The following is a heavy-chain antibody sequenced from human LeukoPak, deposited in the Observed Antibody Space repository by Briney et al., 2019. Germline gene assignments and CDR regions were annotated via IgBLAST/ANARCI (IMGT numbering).Heavy chain of an antibody. CDR2: INHSGST. J-gene: IGHJ6*03. Sequence: SETLSLTCAVYGGYFSGYYWSWLRRPPGKGLEWLGQINHSGSTNYNPSLKSRVTISGDTSKNQFSLKLSSVTAADTAVYYCARGLGNPTYYDFWSGPYYYYYMDVWGKGTTVTVSS. CDR3: ARGLGNPTYYDFWSGPYYYYYMDV. CDR1: GGYFSGYY. V-gene: IGHV4-34*01. D-gene: IGHD3-3*01.